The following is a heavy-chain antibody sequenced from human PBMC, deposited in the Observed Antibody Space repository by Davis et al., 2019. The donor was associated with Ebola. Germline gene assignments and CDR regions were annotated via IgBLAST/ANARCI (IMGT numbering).Heavy chain of an antibody. CDR1: GFTFSNYG. D-gene: IGHD4-17*01. CDR3: VRTTYGAPEY. V-gene: IGHV3-33*08. Sequence: PGGSLRLSCAASGFTFSNYGMHWVRQAPGKGLEWVALISYDGSYIYYSDSVKGRFTISRDNAKSTLYLQMNSLTAEDTAVYYCVRTTYGAPEYRGQGTLVTVSS. J-gene: IGHJ4*02. CDR2: ISYDGSYI.